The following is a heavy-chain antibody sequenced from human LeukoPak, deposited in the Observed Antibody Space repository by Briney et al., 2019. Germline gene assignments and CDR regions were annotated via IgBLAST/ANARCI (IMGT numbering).Heavy chain of an antibody. CDR2: MYDRGNI. V-gene: IGHV4-59*02. Sequence: SETLSLTCTVSGGSVSGYYWSWIRQPPGKGLEWIGYMYDRGNINYNPSLKSRVTLSQDMSKNQLSLKLRSVTAADTAAYYCAATIKRDYGDTNLHYWGQGVLVTVSS. J-gene: IGHJ4*02. D-gene: IGHD4-17*01. CDR3: AATIKRDYGDTNLHY. CDR1: GGSVSGYY.